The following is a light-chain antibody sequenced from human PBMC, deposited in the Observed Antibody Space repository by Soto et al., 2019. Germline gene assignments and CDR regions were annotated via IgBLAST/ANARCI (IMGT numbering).Light chain of an antibody. CDR3: LQHNTYPLT. Sequence: EIVMTQSPATLSVSPGERATLSCRASQDVNIYLAWYQQKPGQAPRLLISGASTRATGIPARFSGSGSGTEFTLTISSLQPEDFATYYCLQHNTYPLTFGGGTKVEI. J-gene: IGKJ4*01. CDR1: QDVNIY. CDR2: GAS. V-gene: IGKV3D-15*01.